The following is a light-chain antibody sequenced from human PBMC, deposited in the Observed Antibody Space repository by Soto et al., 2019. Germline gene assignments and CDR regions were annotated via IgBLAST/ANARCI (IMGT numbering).Light chain of an antibody. CDR1: QSVSNSY. V-gene: IGKV3-15*01. CDR3: QQYDQWWT. Sequence: EIVLTQSPGTLSLSPGERATLSCRASQSVSNSYLAWYQQKPGQAPRLLIYGASIRATGIPARFSGSGSGTEYSLAISSLQSEDFGVYFCQQYDQWWTFGQGTKVDIK. CDR2: GAS. J-gene: IGKJ1*01.